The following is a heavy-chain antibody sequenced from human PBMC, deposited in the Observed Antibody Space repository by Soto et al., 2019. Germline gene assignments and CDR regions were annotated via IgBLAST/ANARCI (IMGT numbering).Heavy chain of an antibody. CDR1: GFTFSSYA. D-gene: IGHD6-13*01. Sequence: EVQLLESGGGLVQPGGSLRLSCAASGFTFSSYAMSWVRQAPGKGLEWVSYMSSSGTTIYYTDSVKGRFTISRDNAKKSLCLQMNSLRAEDTAVYYCVRFGGAAAGPGDYWGQGTLVTVSS. J-gene: IGHJ4*02. CDR2: MSSSGTTI. V-gene: IGHV3-48*03. CDR3: VRFGGAAAGPGDY.